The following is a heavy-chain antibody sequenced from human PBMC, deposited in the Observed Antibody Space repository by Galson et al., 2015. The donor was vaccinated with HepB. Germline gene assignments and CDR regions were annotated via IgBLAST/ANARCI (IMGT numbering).Heavy chain of an antibody. D-gene: IGHD6-19*01. CDR2: ISYYGGNK. CDR3: ARVKGMSSCWYGNHMDV. CDR1: GFTFSSYA. J-gene: IGHJ6*03. V-gene: IGHV3-30*04. Sequence: SLRLSCAASGFTFSSYAMHWVRQAPGKGLEWVAVISYYGGNKYYADSVKGRFTISRDNSKNRWYLQMNSLKFEDTAVYYCARVKGMSSCWYGNHMDVWGKGTTVTVSS.